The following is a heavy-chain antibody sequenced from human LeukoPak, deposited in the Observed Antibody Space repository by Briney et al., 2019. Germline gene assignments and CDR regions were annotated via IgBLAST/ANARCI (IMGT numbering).Heavy chain of an antibody. Sequence: SETLSLTCTVSGFSISSDYYWGWIRQPPGKGLEWLGSVSHSGITYYNSSLNSRVTISVDTSNNQFSLKVNSVTAADTAVYYCARHGRAGAYWGQGTLVTVSS. V-gene: IGHV4-38-2*02. CDR3: ARHGRAGAY. CDR1: GFSISSDYY. J-gene: IGHJ4*02. CDR2: VSHSGIT. D-gene: IGHD1-1*01.